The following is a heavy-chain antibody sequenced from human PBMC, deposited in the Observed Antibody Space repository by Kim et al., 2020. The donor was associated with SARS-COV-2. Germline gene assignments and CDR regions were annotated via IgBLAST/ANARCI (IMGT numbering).Heavy chain of an antibody. D-gene: IGHD3-10*01. CDR2: ISSNGGST. CDR3: ARGRLSAFDI. CDR1: GFTFSSYA. J-gene: IGHJ3*02. V-gene: IGHV3-64*01. Sequence: GGSLRLSCAASGFTFSSYAMHWVRQAPGKGLEYVSAISSNGGSTYYANSVKGRFTISRDNSKNTLYLQMGSLRAEDMAVYYCARGRLSAFDIWGQGTMVT.